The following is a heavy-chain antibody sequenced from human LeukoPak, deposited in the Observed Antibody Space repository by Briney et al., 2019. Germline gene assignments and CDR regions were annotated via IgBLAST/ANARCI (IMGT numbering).Heavy chain of an antibody. V-gene: IGHV3-23*01. CDR3: AKQISGWSPEGA. CDR2: ISGSGDRT. J-gene: IGHJ5*02. CDR1: GFTFSSFG. Sequence: GGSLRLSCAASGFTFSSFGMHWVRQAPGKGLEWVSNISGSGDRTDYADSVKGRFTISRDNSWNTLYLHMHSLRVEDTAVYYCAKQISGWSPEGAWGQGTLVTVSS. D-gene: IGHD6-19*01.